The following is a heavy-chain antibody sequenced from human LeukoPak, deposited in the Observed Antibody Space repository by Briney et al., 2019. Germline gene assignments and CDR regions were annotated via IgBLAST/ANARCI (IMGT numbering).Heavy chain of an antibody. Sequence: GGSLRLSCAASGFTFSSYGMSWVRQAPGKGLEWVSAISGSGGSTYYADSVKGRFTISRDNSKNTLYLQMNSLRAEDTAVYYCAKDQGTPGFSHYYYYMDVWGKGTTVTVSS. J-gene: IGHJ6*03. CDR3: AKDQGTPGFSHYYYYMDV. D-gene: IGHD3-10*01. CDR1: GFTFSSYG. CDR2: ISGSGGST. V-gene: IGHV3-23*01.